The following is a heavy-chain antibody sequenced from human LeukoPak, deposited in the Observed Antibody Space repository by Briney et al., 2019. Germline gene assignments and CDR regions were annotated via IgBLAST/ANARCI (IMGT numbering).Heavy chain of an antibody. CDR1: GFTFSSYG. D-gene: IGHD3-22*01. V-gene: IGHV3-30*02. CDR2: IRYDGSNK. CDR3: AKDSDYYDSSGYPQH. J-gene: IGHJ1*01. Sequence: GGSLRLSCAASGFTFSSYGMHWVRQAPGKGLEWVAYIRYDGSNKYYADSVKGRCTISRDNSKNTQYLQMNSLRAEDTAVYYCAKDSDYYDSSGYPQHWGQGTLVTVSS.